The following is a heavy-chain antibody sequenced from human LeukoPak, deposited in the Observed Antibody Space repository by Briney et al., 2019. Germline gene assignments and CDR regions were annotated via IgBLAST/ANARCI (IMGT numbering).Heavy chain of an antibody. CDR3: ARGPTTYYDFWSGYYASFDY. CDR2: ISYDGSNK. Sequence: GGSLRLSCAASGFSFVNHWMSWVRQAPGKGLEWVAVISYDGSNKYYADSVKGRFTISRDNSKNTLYLQMNSLRAEDTAVYYCARGPTTYYDFWSGYYASFDYWGQGTLVTVSS. CDR1: GFSFVNHW. V-gene: IGHV3-30-3*01. J-gene: IGHJ4*02. D-gene: IGHD3-3*01.